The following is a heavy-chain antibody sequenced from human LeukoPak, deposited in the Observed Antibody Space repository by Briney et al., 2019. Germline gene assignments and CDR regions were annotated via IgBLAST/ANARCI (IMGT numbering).Heavy chain of an antibody. CDR3: AITSGYYYGFDY. J-gene: IGHJ4*02. D-gene: IGHD3-22*01. CDR1: GGSISSSNW. V-gene: IGHV4-4*02. CDR2: IYHSGST. Sequence: SGTLSLTCAVSGGSISSSNWWSWVRQPPGKGLEWIGEIYHSGSTNYNPSLKSRVTISVDTSKNQFSLKLSSVTAADTAVYYCAITSGYYYGFDYWGQGTLVTVSS.